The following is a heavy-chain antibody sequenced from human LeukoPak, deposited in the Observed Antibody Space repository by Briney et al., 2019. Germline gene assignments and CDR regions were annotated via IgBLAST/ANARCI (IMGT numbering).Heavy chain of an antibody. J-gene: IGHJ4*02. CDR2: IFSGDST. Sequence: GGSLRLSCEVSGFSVDGNYMTWVRQVPGRGLEWVALIFSGDSTDYPDSVKGRFTISRDKSENTLHLQMDSLRPEDTAMYYCALTYYFDRRGYSYFDYWGQGALVTVSS. CDR1: GFSVDGNY. D-gene: IGHD3-22*01. V-gene: IGHV3-53*01. CDR3: ALTYYFDRRGYSYFDY.